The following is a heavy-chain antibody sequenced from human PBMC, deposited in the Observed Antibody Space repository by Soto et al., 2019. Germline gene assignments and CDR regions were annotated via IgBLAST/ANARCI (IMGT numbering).Heavy chain of an antibody. J-gene: IGHJ6*03. CDR2: ISGSGGST. CDR1: GFTFSSYA. V-gene: IGHV3-23*01. CDR3: ANHDYAFLSYYMDV. Sequence: GGSLRLSCAASGFTFSSYAMSWVRQAPGKGLEWVSAISGSGGSTYYADSVKGRFTISRDNSKNTLYLQMNSLRAEDTAVYYCANHDYAFLSYYMDVWGKGTTVTVSS. D-gene: IGHD4-17*01.